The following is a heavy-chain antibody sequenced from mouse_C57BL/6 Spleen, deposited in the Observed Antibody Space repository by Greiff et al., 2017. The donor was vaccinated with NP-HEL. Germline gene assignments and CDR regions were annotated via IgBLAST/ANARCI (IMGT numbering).Heavy chain of an antibody. CDR3: ARENYSNYEIAY. CDR1: GYTFTSYW. CDR2: IDPNSGGT. D-gene: IGHD2-5*01. J-gene: IGHJ3*01. V-gene: IGHV1-72*01. Sequence: QVQLQQPGAELVKPGASVKLSCKASGYTFTSYWMHWVKQRPGRGLEWIRRIDPNSGGTKYNEKFKSKATLTVDKPSSTAYMQLSSLTSEDSAVYYCARENYSNYEIAYWGQGTLVTVSA.